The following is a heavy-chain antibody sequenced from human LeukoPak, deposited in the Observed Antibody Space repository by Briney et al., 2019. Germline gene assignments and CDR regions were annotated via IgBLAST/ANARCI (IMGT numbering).Heavy chain of an antibody. V-gene: IGHV4-59*01. J-gene: IGHJ4*02. CDR1: GGSISSYY. Sequence: SETLSLTCTVSGGSISSYYWSWIRQPPGKGLEWIGYIYYSGSTNYNPSLKSRVTISVDTSKNQFSLKLSSVAAADTAVYYCARVGVVAAFHYFDYWGQGTLVTVSS. CDR3: ARVGVVAAFHYFDY. CDR2: IYYSGST. D-gene: IGHD2-15*01.